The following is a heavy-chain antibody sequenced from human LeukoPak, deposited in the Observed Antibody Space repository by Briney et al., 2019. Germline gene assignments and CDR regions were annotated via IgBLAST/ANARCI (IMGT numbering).Heavy chain of an antibody. CDR3: ARDYRFIAARPAGCDY. CDR2: INPNSGGT. V-gene: IGHV1-2*02. Sequence: ASVKVSCKASGYTFTGYYMHWVRQAPGQGLEWMGWINPNSGGTNYAQKFQGRVTMTRDTSISTAYMELSRLRSDDTAVYYCARDYRFIAARPAGCDYWGQGTLATVSS. D-gene: IGHD6-6*01. CDR1: GYTFTGYY. J-gene: IGHJ4*02.